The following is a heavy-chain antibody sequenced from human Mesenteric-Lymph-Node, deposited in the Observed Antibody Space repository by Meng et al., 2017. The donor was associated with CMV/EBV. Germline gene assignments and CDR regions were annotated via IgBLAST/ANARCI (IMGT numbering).Heavy chain of an antibody. V-gene: IGHV3-11*06. J-gene: IGHJ4*02. D-gene: IGHD3-3*01. CDR2: ISGTIDYI. CDR3: ARGPSITIFGVVPHFDY. CDR1: GFTFSDYY. Sequence: GGSLRLSCAASGFTFSDYYMSWIRQAPGKGLEWVSSISGTIDYIYYADSVKGRFTVSRDNAKNSLYLQVSSQRAEDTDVYYCARGPSITIFGVVPHFDYWGQGTLVTVSS.